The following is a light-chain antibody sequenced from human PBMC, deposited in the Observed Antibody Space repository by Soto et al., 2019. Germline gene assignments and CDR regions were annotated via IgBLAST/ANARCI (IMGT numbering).Light chain of an antibody. CDR1: ESVSTN. J-gene: IGKJ4*01. CDR3: QQYDIATG. V-gene: IGKV3-15*01. Sequence: EVVMTQSPASLSVSPGERATLSCRASESVSTNLAWYRQKPGQPPKLLIYAASTRATGVPARFSGSGSGTEFTLTISSLQSEDFAVYYCQQYDIATGFGGGTKVEIK. CDR2: AAS.